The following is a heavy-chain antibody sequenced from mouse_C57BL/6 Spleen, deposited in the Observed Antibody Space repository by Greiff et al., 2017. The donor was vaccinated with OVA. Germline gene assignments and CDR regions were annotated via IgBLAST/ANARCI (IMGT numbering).Heavy chain of an antibody. J-gene: IGHJ2*01. Sequence: QVQLKQSGAELVKPGASVKISCKASGYAFSSYWMNWVKQRPGKGLEWIGQIYPGDGDTNYNGKFKGKATLTADKSSSTAYMQLSSLTSEDSAVYFCARGITTVVGGRYFDYWGQGTTLTVSS. CDR3: ARGITTVVGGRYFDY. D-gene: IGHD1-1*01. V-gene: IGHV1-80*01. CDR2: IYPGDGDT. CDR1: GYAFSSYW.